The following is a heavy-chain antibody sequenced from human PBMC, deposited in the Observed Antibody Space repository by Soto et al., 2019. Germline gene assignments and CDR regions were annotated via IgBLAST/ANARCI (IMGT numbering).Heavy chain of an antibody. D-gene: IGHD3-3*01. Sequence: ASVKVSCKASGYTFTGYYMHWVRQAPGQGLEWMGWINPNSGGTNYAQKFQGSVTMTRDTSISTVYMALSRLRSDDTAVYYRVQKPAHSEFGVVTGFDSWGQGTLVTVSS. V-gene: IGHV1-2*02. CDR2: INPNSGGT. J-gene: IGHJ4*02. CDR3: VQKPAHSEFGVVTGFDS. CDR1: GYTFTGYY.